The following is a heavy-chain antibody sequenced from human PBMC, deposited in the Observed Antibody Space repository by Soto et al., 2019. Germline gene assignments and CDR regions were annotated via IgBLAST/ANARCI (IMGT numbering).Heavy chain of an antibody. D-gene: IGHD3-9*01. Sequence: GGSLRLSCAASGFTFSSYAMSWVRQAPGKGLEWVSAISGSGGSTYYADSVKGRFTISRDNSKNPLYLQMNSLRAEDTAVYYCANLEGIYDILTGYYNDGVDYWGQGTLVTVSS. J-gene: IGHJ4*02. CDR1: GFTFSSYA. CDR3: ANLEGIYDILTGYYNDGVDY. CDR2: ISGSGGST. V-gene: IGHV3-23*01.